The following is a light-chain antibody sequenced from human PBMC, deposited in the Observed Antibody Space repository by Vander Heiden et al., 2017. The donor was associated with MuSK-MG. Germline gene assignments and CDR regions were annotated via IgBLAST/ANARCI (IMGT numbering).Light chain of an antibody. CDR2: KAS. J-gene: IGKJ2*01. V-gene: IGKV1-5*03. CDR3: QQYNSYSPYT. Sequence: DIQMTQSPSTLSASVGDRVTITCRASQSISSWLAWYQQKPGNAPKLLIYKASSLESGVPSRFSGSGSGTEFTLTISSLQPDDFATYYCQQYNSYSPYTVGQGTKLEIK. CDR1: QSISSW.